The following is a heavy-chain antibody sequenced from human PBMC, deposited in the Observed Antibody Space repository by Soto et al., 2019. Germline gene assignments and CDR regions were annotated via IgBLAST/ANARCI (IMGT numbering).Heavy chain of an antibody. J-gene: IGHJ4*02. CDR2: INAGNGNT. CDR3: ARPKDYDDCLDL. Sequence: APVKVSCKAPGYTFTSYCISSVRQAPGQGLEWMGWINAGNGNTKYSQKFQGRVTFTRDTSANTAYMELSSLISEDTAVYYCARPKDYDDCLDLWGQGTLVTVSS. V-gene: IGHV1-3*01. CDR1: GYTFTSYC. D-gene: IGHD3-22*01.